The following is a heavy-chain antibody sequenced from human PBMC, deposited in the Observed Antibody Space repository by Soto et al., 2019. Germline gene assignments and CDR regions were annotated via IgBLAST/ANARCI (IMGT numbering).Heavy chain of an antibody. D-gene: IGHD3-3*01. J-gene: IGHJ4*02. CDR1: GFSLTTSGVG. CDR3: AHRVLRTVFGLVTTPAIYFDF. CDR2: IYWDDDK. V-gene: IGHV2-5*02. Sequence: QITLNESGPTVVRPTETLTLTCRFSGFSLTTSGVGVGWIRQSPGKAPEWLALIYWDDDKRYSASLKSRLTITKDTSKNQVVLTVSDLDPTDTATYYCAHRVLRTVFGLVTTPAIYFDFGGQGTPVAVSS.